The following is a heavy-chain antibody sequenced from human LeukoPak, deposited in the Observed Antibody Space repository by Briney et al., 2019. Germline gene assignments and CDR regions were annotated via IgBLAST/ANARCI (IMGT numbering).Heavy chain of an antibody. CDR2: ISSSSSTI. CDR3: ARGDYGDYH. Sequence: GGSLRLSCAASGFTFSSYSMNWVRQAPGKGLEWVSYISSSSSTIYYADSVKGRFTISRDNAKNSLYLQMNSLRAEDTAVYYCARGDYGDYHWGQGTMVTVSS. CDR1: GFTFSSYS. J-gene: IGHJ3*01. V-gene: IGHV3-48*01. D-gene: IGHD4-17*01.